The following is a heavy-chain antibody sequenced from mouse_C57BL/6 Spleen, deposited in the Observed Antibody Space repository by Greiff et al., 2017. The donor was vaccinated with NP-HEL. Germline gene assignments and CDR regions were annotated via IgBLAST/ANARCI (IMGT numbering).Heavy chain of an antibody. CDR3: ARYNYGSPSWLAY. CDR2: INPGSGGT. J-gene: IGHJ3*01. Sequence: VQLQESGAELVRPGTSVKVSCKASGYAFTNYLIEWVKQRPGQGLEWIGVINPGSGGTNYNEKFKGKATLTADKSSSTAYMQLSSLTSEDSAVYFCARYNYGSPSWLAYGGKGTLVTVSA. D-gene: IGHD2-2*01. CDR1: GYAFTNYL. V-gene: IGHV1-54*01.